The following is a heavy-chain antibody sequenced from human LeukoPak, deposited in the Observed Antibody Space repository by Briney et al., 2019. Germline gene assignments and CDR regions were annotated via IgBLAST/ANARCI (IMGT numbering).Heavy chain of an antibody. CDR2: TYHSGRT. J-gene: IGHJ3*02. D-gene: IGHD1-26*01. Sequence: PSETLSLTCTVSGYSISSGYYWGWTRQPPGKGLEWIGSTYHSGRTFYNPSVKSSVTISVDKSKIQFSLKLSSVTAADTAVYYCAKVGGSYSLRGVDVFYIWVPGTMVTVS. V-gene: IGHV4-38-2*02. CDR1: GYSISSGYY. CDR3: AKVGGSYSLRGVDVFYI.